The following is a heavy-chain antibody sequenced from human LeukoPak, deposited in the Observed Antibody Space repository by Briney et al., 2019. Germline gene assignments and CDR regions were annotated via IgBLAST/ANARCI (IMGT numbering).Heavy chain of an antibody. Sequence: GRSLRLSCAASGFTFSSYGMNWVRQAPGKGLEWVSSISSSSSYIYYADSVKGRFTISRDNAKNSLYLQMNSLRAEDTAVYYCARSRFLEWLPDAFDIWGQGTMVTVSS. CDR1: GFTFSSYG. D-gene: IGHD3-3*01. CDR2: ISSSSSYI. CDR3: ARSRFLEWLPDAFDI. V-gene: IGHV3-21*01. J-gene: IGHJ3*02.